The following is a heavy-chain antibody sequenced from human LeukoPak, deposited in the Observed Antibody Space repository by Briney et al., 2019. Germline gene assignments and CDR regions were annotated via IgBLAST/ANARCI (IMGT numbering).Heavy chain of an antibody. CDR2: ISYTGTT. V-gene: IGHV4-59*12. J-gene: IGHJ4*02. CDR3: ARRWRRSSNFYYFDY. D-gene: IGHD6-13*01. Sequence: KTSETLSLTCTVSGGSISSYYWSWIRQPPGKGLEWIGYISYTGTTNYDPSLKSRVTISADTSKNQFSLKLSSVTAADPAVYYCARRWRRSSNFYYFDYWGQGALVTVSS. CDR1: GGSISSYY.